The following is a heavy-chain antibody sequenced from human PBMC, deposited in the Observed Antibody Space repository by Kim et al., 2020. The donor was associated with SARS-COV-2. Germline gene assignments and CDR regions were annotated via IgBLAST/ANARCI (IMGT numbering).Heavy chain of an antibody. D-gene: IGHD6-13*01. CDR1: GGSISSSSYY. J-gene: IGHJ3*02. CDR3: ARDSVQSSSWYSCAFDI. CDR2: IYYSGIT. V-gene: IGHV4-39*07. Sequence: SETLSLTCTVSGGSISSSSYYLGWIRQPPGKGLEWIGIIYYSGITYYNPSLKSRVTISVDTSKNQFSLKLSSVTAADTAVYYCARDSVQSSSWYSCAFDIWGQGTMVTVSS.